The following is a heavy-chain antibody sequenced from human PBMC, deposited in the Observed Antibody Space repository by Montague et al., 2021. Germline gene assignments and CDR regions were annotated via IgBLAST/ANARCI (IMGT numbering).Heavy chain of an antibody. CDR3: TRSEVAVTGIDY. CDR2: ISHTGST. J-gene: IGHJ4*02. D-gene: IGHD6-19*01. V-gene: IGHV4-34*01. Sequence: SETLSLTCAVYGGSLSGYIWNWIRQPPGRDLEWIGQISHTGSTSYNPSLKSRVTMSVDTSENHVSLRLSPVTAADTAVYYCTRSEVAVTGIDYWGQGALVTVSS. CDR1: GGSLSGYI.